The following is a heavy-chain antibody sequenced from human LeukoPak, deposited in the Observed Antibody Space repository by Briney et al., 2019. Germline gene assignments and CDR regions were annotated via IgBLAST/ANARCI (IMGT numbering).Heavy chain of an antibody. Sequence: GSSVKVSCKASGGTFSSYTISWVRQAPGQGLEWMGRIIPILGIANYAQKFQGRVTITADKSTSTAYVELSSLRSEDTAVYYCARGTIFGVVNGGWFDPWGQGTLVTVSS. J-gene: IGHJ5*02. CDR3: ARGTIFGVVNGGWFDP. D-gene: IGHD3-3*01. CDR2: IIPILGIA. V-gene: IGHV1-69*02. CDR1: GGTFSSYT.